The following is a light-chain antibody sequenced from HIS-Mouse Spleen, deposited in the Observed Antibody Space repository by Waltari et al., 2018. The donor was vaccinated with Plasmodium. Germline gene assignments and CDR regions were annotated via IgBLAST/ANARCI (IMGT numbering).Light chain of an antibody. CDR2: EDS. Sequence: YELTQPPSVSVSSGQKARITRSGDALPKKYAYWYQQKSGQDPVLVIYEDSKRPSGFPERFSCSSSGTMATLTISGAQVEDEADYYCYSTDSSGNHRVFGGGTKLTVL. J-gene: IGLJ3*02. CDR1: ALPKKY. V-gene: IGLV3-10*01. CDR3: YSTDSSGNHRV.